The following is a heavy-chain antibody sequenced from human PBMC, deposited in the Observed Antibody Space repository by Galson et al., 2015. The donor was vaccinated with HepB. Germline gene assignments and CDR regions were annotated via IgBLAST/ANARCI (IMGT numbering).Heavy chain of an antibody. CDR3: TTDLWFGELIYYYGMDV. Sequence: SLRLSCAASGFTFSNAWMNWVRQAPGKGLEWVGRIKSKTDGGTTDYAAPVKGRFTISRDDSKNTLYLQMNSLKTEDTAVYYCTTDLWFGELIYYYGMDVWGQGTTVTVSS. J-gene: IGHJ6*02. CDR1: GFTFSNAW. CDR2: IKSKTDGGTT. D-gene: IGHD3-10*01. V-gene: IGHV3-15*07.